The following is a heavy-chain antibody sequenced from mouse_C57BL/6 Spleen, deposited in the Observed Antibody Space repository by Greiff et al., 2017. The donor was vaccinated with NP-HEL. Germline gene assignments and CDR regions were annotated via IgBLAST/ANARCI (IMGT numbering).Heavy chain of an antibody. V-gene: IGHV1-61*01. D-gene: IGHD2-12*01. CDR2: IYPSDSET. CDR3: ARSAYYSYYFDY. CDR1: GYTFTSYW. J-gene: IGHJ2*01. Sequence: QVQLQQPGAELVRPGSSVKLSRKASGYTFTSYWMDWVKQRPGQGLEWIGNIYPSDSETHYNQKFKDKATLTVDKSSSTAYMQLSSLTSEDSAVYYCARSAYYSYYFDYWGQGTTLTVSS.